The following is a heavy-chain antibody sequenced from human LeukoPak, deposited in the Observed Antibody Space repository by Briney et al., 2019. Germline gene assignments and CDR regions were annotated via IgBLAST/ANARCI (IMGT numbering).Heavy chain of an antibody. Sequence: SETLSLTCTVSGGSIRSSYYYWGWIRQPPGKGLEWIGSIYDSGSTYYNPSLKSRVTISVDTSKNQFSLKLNSVTAADTAVYYCARDIAAAGTHWFDPWGQGTLVTVSS. CDR1: GGSIRSSYYY. J-gene: IGHJ5*02. CDR2: IYDSGST. V-gene: IGHV4-39*02. D-gene: IGHD6-13*01. CDR3: ARDIAAAGTHWFDP.